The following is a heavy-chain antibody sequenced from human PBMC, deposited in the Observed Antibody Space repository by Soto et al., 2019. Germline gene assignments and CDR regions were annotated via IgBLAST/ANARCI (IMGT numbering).Heavy chain of an antibody. CDR3: AKEGGDIVAIPGYYGMDV. V-gene: IGHV3-23*01. CDR1: GFTFSSYA. CDR2: ISGSGGST. Sequence: GGSLRLSCAASGFTFSSYAMSWVRQAPGKGLEWVSAISGSGGSTYYADSVKGRFTISRDNSKNRLYLQMNSLRAEDTAVYYCAKEGGDIVAIPGYYGMDVWGQGTTVTVSS. J-gene: IGHJ6*02. D-gene: IGHD5-12*01.